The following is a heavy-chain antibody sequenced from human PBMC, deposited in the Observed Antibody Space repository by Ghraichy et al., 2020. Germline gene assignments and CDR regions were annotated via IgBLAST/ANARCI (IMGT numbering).Heavy chain of an antibody. V-gene: IGHV4-34*01. CDR1: GGSFSGYY. CDR3: ARHVYDSSGYIDY. J-gene: IGHJ4*02. CDR2: INHSGST. D-gene: IGHD3-22*01. Sequence: SETLSLTCAVYGGSFSGYYWSWIRQPPGKGLEWIGEINHSGSTNYNPSLKSRVTISVDTSKNQFSLKLSSVTAADTAVYYCARHVYDSSGYIDYWAQGTLVTVSS.